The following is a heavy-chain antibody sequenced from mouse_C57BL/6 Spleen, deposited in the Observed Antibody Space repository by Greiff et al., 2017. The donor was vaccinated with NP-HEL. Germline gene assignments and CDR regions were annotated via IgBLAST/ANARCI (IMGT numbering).Heavy chain of an antibody. CDR2: IHPNSGST. CDR3: ARSETTVGDTDWYFDD. J-gene: IGHJ1*03. V-gene: IGHV1-64*01. Sequence: QVQLQQPGAELVKPGASVKLSCKASGYTFTSYWMHWVKQRPGQGLEWIGMIHPNSGSTNYNEKFKSKATLTVDKSSSTAYMKLSSLPSEESAVDYCARSETTVGDTDWYFDDWGTGTTVTVSS. D-gene: IGHD1-1*01. CDR1: GYTFTSYW.